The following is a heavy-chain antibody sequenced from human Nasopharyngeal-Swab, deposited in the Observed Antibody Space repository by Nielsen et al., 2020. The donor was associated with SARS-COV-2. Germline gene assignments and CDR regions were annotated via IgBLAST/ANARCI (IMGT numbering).Heavy chain of an antibody. CDR2: VSSNGNNYAT. CDR3: TRCGGGCYSGRDY. V-gene: IGHV3-73*01. D-gene: IGHD2-15*01. CDR1: GFTFSDSA. Sequence: GGSLRLSCAVSGFTFSDSAIHWDRQAPGKGKEWVGRVSSNGNNYATAYSASVKGRFIIFRDDPTNTAYLQMNSLKTEDTAMYYCTRCGGGCYSGRDYWGQGTLVTVSS. J-gene: IGHJ4*02.